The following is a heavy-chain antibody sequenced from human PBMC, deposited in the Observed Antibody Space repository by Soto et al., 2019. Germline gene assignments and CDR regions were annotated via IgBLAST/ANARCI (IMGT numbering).Heavy chain of an antibody. D-gene: IGHD2-15*01. CDR1: GFTFSSYA. CDR2: ISGSDGST. CDR3: AKGGGSYYWNPFDY. V-gene: IGHV3-23*01. J-gene: IGHJ4*02. Sequence: GGSLRLSCAASGFTFSSYAMSWVRQAPGKGLEWVSAISGSDGSTHYADSVKGRFTIPRDNSKKTLYLQMNSLRAEDTAVYYCAKGGGSYYWNPFDYWGQGTLVTVSS.